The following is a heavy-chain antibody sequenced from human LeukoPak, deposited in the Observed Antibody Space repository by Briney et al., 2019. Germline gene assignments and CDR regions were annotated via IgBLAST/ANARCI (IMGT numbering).Heavy chain of an antibody. Sequence: GGSLRLSCAASGFIFTSYAMSWVRQAPGKGLEWVSTISGSGVTTYYADSVKGRFTISRDNSKNTLYLQMNRLRAEDTAVYYCAKDQDRSYYYGMDVRGQGTTVTVSS. V-gene: IGHV3-23*01. J-gene: IGHJ6*02. CDR3: AKDQDRSYYYGMDV. CDR2: ISGSGVTT. CDR1: GFIFTSYA.